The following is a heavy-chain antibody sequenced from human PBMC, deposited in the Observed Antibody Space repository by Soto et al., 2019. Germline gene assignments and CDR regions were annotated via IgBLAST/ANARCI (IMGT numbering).Heavy chain of an antibody. CDR2: ISHDDTYE. D-gene: IGHD2-21*01. CDR3: AREISVSGGQGRLDS. J-gene: IGHJ3*01. V-gene: IGHV3-30*03. Sequence: QVQLVESGGGVVQPGRSLRLSCEASGFTFANYGMHWVRQAPGKGLEWVAVISHDDTYEDTAHFVKGRSTISRDNSKNTLYLDMNSLTLEDTAGYYCAREISVSGGQGRLDSWGQGILVTVSS. CDR1: GFTFANYG.